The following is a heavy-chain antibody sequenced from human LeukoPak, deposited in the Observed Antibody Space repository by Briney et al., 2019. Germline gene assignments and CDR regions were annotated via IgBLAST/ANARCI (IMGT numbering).Heavy chain of an antibody. CDR1: RFTFSSYW. CDR3: ARDFGYKNDWYNDY. D-gene: IGHD1-14*01. V-gene: IGHV3-7*01. J-gene: IGHJ4*02. Sequence: PGGSLTLSCAASRFTFSSYWMSWVRQAPGKGREWVANIKQDGSEKYYVDSVKGRFTISRDNAKNSLYLQMNSLKVEEKGVYSCARDFGYKNDWYNDYWGQGTLVTVSS. CDR2: IKQDGSEK.